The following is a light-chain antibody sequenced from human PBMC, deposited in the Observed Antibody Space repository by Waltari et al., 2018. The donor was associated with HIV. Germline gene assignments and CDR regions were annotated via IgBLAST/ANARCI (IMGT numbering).Light chain of an antibody. CDR1: NIGSKS. V-gene: IGLV3-21*02. J-gene: IGLJ1*01. CDR2: NGS. CDR3: HVWDRSSDHHV. Sequence: SYVLTQSPSVSVAPGQTASITCRGNNIGSKSVHWYPQKAGQPPLLVVYNGSDRPSGIAAGFSGSRSGNTATRTISRVEAGDEPDDYCHVWDRSSDHHVFGPGTMVTVL.